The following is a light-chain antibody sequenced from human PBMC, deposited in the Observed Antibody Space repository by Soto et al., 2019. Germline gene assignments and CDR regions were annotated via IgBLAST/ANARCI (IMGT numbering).Light chain of an antibody. CDR3: SSYTSSSTPYV. Sequence: QSVLTQPASVSGSPGQSITISCTGTSSDVGGYNYVSWYQQHPGKAPKLMIYEVSNRPSGVSNRFSGSKSGNTDSLTISGLQAEDEADYYCSSYTSSSTPYVLGTGTKLTVL. CDR1: SSDVGGYNY. J-gene: IGLJ1*01. V-gene: IGLV2-14*01. CDR2: EVS.